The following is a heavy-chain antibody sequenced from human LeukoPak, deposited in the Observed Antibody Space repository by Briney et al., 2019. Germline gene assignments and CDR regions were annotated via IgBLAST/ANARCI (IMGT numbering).Heavy chain of an antibody. Sequence: GGSLRLSCAASGFTVSNNYMSWVRQAPGKGLEWVSVIYSGGSTYYADSVKGRFTISRDNSKNTLFLQMNSLRAEDTAVYYCASLPVTKISPHFDYWGQGTLVTVSS. CDR2: IYSGGST. J-gene: IGHJ4*02. D-gene: IGHD4-17*01. CDR3: ASLPVTKISPHFDY. V-gene: IGHV3-66*01. CDR1: GFTVSNNY.